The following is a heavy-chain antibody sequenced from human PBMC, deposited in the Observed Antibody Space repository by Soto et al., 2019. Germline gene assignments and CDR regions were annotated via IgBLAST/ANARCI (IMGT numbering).Heavy chain of an antibody. CDR3: ARDSPPVDY. CDR1: GDSFPTYG. CDR2: ISNSNGST. J-gene: IGHJ4*02. Sequence: KVSCKAYGDSFPTYGISSVRQVPGQGLEWMGWISNSNGSTDHAKKLQGRVTMTTDRSTNTAYMDLRSLRSDDTAVYYCARDSPPVDYWGQGSLVPVSS. V-gene: IGHV1-18*04.